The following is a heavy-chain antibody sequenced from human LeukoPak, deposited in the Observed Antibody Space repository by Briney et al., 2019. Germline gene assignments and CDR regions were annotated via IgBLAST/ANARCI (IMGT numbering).Heavy chain of an antibody. CDR2: IYSGGST. J-gene: IGHJ4*02. V-gene: IGHV3-53*01. Sequence: GGSLRLSCAASGFTVSGNYMSWVRQAPGKGLEWVSVIYSGGSTYYADSVKGRFTISRDNSKNTLYLQMNSLRAEDTAVYYCARDNLGGPGSFDHWGQGTLVTVSS. CDR1: GFTVSGNY. CDR3: ARDNLGGPGSFDH. D-gene: IGHD3-10*01.